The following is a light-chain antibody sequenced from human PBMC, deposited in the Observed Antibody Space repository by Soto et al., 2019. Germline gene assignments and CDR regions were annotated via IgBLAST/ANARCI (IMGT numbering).Light chain of an antibody. Sequence: QSVLTQPASVSGSPGQSITISCSGTSSDVGAYYSVSWYQHHPGKAPKPIIYGVTNRPSGVSNRFSGSKSGNTASLTISGLQAEDEADYHCSSYTSGSSHYVFGTGTKVTVL. CDR3: SSYTSGSSHYV. J-gene: IGLJ1*01. CDR2: GVT. CDR1: SSDVGAYYS. V-gene: IGLV2-14*01.